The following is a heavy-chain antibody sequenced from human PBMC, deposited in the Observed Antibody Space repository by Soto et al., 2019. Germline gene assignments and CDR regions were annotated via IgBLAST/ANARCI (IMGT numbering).Heavy chain of an antibody. D-gene: IGHD3-10*01. CDR1: GFMFTSYW. CDR3: ARHKSRGGPYPTDF. Sequence: RGQSLKISCKASGFMFTSYWLSWVRQMPGKGLEWMGMLNPKDTFANYSPSFRGHVTLSPDTYVTTAYLKWSSLKPSDNAIYYCARHKSRGGPYPTDFWGQGTLGTLSS. J-gene: IGHJ4*02. V-gene: IGHV5-10-1*01. CDR2: LNPKDTFA.